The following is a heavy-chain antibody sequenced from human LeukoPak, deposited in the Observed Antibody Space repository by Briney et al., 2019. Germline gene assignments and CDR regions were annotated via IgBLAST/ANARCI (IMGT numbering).Heavy chain of an antibody. V-gene: IGHV1-2*02. CDR2: INPYSGGT. CDR3: ASMIAVAVAFDY. CDR1: GYTFTGYY. J-gene: IGHJ4*02. D-gene: IGHD6-19*01. Sequence: ASVKVSCKASGYTFTGYYMHWVRQAPGQGLEWMGWINPYSGGTNYAQKFQGRVTMTRDTSISTAYMELSRLRSDDTAVYYCASMIAVAVAFDYWGQGTLVTVSS.